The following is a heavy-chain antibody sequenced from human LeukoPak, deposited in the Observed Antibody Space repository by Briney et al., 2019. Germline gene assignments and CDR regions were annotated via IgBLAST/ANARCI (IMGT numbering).Heavy chain of an antibody. D-gene: IGHD3-9*01. V-gene: IGHV4-34*01. CDR2: INHSGST. Sequence: SETLSLTCAVYGGSFSGYYWSWIRQPPGKGLEWIGEINHSGSTNYNPSLKSRVTISVDTSKNQSSLKLSSVTAADTAVYYCARGLYYDILTGYSSLYYFDYWGQGTLVTVSS. CDR3: ARGLYYDILTGYSSLYYFDY. J-gene: IGHJ4*02. CDR1: GGSFSGYY.